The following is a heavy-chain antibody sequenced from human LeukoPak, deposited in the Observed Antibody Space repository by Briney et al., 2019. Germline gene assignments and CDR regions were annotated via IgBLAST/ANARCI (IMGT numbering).Heavy chain of an antibody. J-gene: IGHJ5*02. Sequence: PGGSLRLSCAASGFTFSSYSMNWVRQAPGKGLEWASSISSSSSYIYYADSVKGRFTISRDNAKNSLYLQMNSLRAEDTAVYYCAKDRGYSYGTNWFDPWGQGTLVTVSS. D-gene: IGHD5-18*01. CDR2: ISSSSSYI. V-gene: IGHV3-21*04. CDR3: AKDRGYSYGTNWFDP. CDR1: GFTFSSYS.